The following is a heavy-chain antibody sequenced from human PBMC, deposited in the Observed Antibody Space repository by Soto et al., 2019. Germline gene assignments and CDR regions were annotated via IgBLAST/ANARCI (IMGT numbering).Heavy chain of an antibody. J-gene: IGHJ4*02. V-gene: IGHV4-39*01. D-gene: IGHD4-17*01. Sequence: QLQLQESGPGLVKPSETLSLTCTVSGGSISSSSYYWGWIRQPPGEGMEWIGRIYSSGSTSYNPSLKSRVTRSVDTSRNQLSLKLSSVTAADTAVYYCASDPILSGDHHFDYWGQGTLVTVSS. CDR3: ASDPILSGDHHFDY. CDR2: IYSSGST. CDR1: GGSISSSSYY.